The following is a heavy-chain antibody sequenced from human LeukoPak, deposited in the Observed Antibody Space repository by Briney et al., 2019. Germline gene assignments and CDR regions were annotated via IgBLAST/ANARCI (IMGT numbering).Heavy chain of an antibody. Sequence: GGSLRLSCAASRFSIKTYAMHWVRQAPGKGLEWVAYIWHDGSEKVYADSVKDRFTFSRDNSKNVLFLQMNNLRAEDTALYYCAKALTDHQDLDAFDFWGQGTVVTVSS. V-gene: IGHV3-30*02. CDR1: RFSIKTYA. J-gene: IGHJ3*01. D-gene: IGHD3-16*01. CDR2: IWHDGSEK. CDR3: AKALTDHQDLDAFDF.